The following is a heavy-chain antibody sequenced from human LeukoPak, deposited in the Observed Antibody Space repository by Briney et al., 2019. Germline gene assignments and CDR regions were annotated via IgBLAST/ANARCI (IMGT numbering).Heavy chain of an antibody. Sequence: GGSLRLSRAASGFTVSSNYMSWVRQAPGKGLEWVSVIYSGGSTYYADSVKGRFTISRDNSKNTLNLQMNSLRAEDAAVYYCARGYSSDNWGQGTLVTVS. CDR1: GFTVSSNY. CDR3: ARGYSSDN. CDR2: IYSGGST. J-gene: IGHJ4*02. D-gene: IGHD2-21*01. V-gene: IGHV3-66*01.